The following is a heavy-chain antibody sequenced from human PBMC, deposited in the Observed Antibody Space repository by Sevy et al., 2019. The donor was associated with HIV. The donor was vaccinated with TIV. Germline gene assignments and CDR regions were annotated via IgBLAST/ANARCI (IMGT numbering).Heavy chain of an antibody. CDR1: GFTFSIYA. CDR3: AKEGGSHYDTSGSFDD. D-gene: IGHD3-22*01. Sequence: GGSLRLSCTTSGFTFSIYAMSWVRQAPGKGLEWVSAISGSGSSTYYADSVKGRFTISRDNSKNTLYLQMNSLRAEDTAVFYCAKEGGSHYDTSGSFDDWGQRTRVTASS. V-gene: IGHV3-23*01. CDR2: ISGSGSST. J-gene: IGHJ4*02.